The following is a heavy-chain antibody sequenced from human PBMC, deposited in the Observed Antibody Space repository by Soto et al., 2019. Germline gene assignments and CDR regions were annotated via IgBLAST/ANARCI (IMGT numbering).Heavy chain of an antibody. CDR1: GLTFSSYA. V-gene: IGHV3-23*01. CDR2: ISGSGGST. Sequence: GGSLRLSCAASGLTFSSYAMSWVRQAPGKGLEWVSAISGSGGSTYYADSVKGRFTISRDNSENTLYLQMNSLRAEDTAVYYCANQYTANRGYSYGYAQFDYWGQGTLVTVSS. J-gene: IGHJ4*02. CDR3: ANQYTANRGYSYGYAQFDY. D-gene: IGHD5-18*01.